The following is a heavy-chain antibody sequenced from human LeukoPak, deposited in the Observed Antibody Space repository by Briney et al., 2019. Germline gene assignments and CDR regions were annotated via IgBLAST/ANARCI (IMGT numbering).Heavy chain of an antibody. V-gene: IGHV3-30*18. CDR3: AKEIYSDSSAYVDY. D-gene: IGHD3-22*01. J-gene: IGHJ4*02. CDR2: ISYDGSNK. CDR1: GFTFSSYG. Sequence: PGGSLRLSCAASGFTFSSYGIHWVRQAPGKGLEWVAVISYDGSNKYYADSVKGRFTISRDSSKNTLYLQMNSLRAEDTAVYYCAKEIYSDSSAYVDYWGQGTLVTVSS.